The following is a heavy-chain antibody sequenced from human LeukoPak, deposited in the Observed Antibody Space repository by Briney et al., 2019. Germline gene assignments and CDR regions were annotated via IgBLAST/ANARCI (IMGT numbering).Heavy chain of an antibody. V-gene: IGHV3-30*02. Sequence: GGSLRLSCAASGFAFSTYGMHWVRQAPGKGLEWVAFIRLDGSNTKYADSVKGRFTISRDNSKNTLYLQMNSLRIEDTAVYYCARDLLEWSHASSGYYFDYWGQGTLVTVSS. CDR3: ARDLLEWSHASSGYYFDY. J-gene: IGHJ4*02. CDR2: IRLDGSNT. D-gene: IGHD3-3*01. CDR1: GFAFSTYG.